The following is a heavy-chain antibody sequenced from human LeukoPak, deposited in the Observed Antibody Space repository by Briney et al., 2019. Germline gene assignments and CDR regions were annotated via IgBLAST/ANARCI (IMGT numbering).Heavy chain of an antibody. J-gene: IGHJ4*02. D-gene: IGHD1-26*01. V-gene: IGHV3-30*02. CDR3: ARDGVGAMGY. Sequence: TGGSLRLSCAASGFTFSSYGMHWVRQAPGKGLEWVAFIRYDGSNKYYADSVKGRFTISRDNSKNTLYLQMNSLRAEDTAVYYCARDGVGAMGYWGQGTLVTVSS. CDR1: GFTFSSYG. CDR2: IRYDGSNK.